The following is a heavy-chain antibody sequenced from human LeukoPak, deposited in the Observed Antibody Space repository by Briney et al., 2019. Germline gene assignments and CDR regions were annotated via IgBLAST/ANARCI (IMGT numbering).Heavy chain of an antibody. Sequence: PSETLSLTCTVSGGSISSGDYYWSWIRQPPGKGLEWIGYIYYSGSTYYNPSLKSRVTISADTSKNQFSLKLSSVTAADTAVYYCARADYDFWSGYQRFDYWGQGTLVTVSS. D-gene: IGHD3-3*01. CDR2: IYYSGST. CDR1: GGSISSGDYY. CDR3: ARADYDFWSGYQRFDY. V-gene: IGHV4-30-4*08. J-gene: IGHJ4*02.